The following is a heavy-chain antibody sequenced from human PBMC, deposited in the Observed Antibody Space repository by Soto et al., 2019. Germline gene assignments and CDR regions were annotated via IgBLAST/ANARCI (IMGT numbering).Heavy chain of an antibody. Sequence: QVQLLQSGAEVKKPGASVKVSCKASGYTFTNYGITWVRQAPGQGLEWMGWISAYNGDTHYTQRLQGRVTMTTDTSTSTAYMEQRGVTSDDTSVYYCARVRQLVGYCYYHMDAWGKGTTVTVSS. D-gene: IGHD6-6*01. CDR2: ISAYNGDT. CDR1: GYTFTNYG. V-gene: IGHV1-18*01. CDR3: ARVRQLVGYCYYHMDA. J-gene: IGHJ6*03.